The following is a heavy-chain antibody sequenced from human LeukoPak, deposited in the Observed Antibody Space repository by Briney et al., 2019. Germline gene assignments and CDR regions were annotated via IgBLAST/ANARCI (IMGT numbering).Heavy chain of an antibody. CDR3: AKDHRYCSGGSCFD. Sequence: PGRSLRLSCAASGFTFDDYAMHWVRQAPGKGLEWVSGIRWNSGSIGYADSVKGRFTISRDNAKNSLYLQMNSLRAEDTALYYCAKDHRYCSGGSCFDWGQGTLVTVSS. V-gene: IGHV3-9*01. CDR1: GFTFDDYA. CDR2: IRWNSGSI. J-gene: IGHJ4*02. D-gene: IGHD2-15*01.